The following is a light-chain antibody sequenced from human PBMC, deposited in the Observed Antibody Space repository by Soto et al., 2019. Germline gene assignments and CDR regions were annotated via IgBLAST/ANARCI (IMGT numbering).Light chain of an antibody. CDR1: SSNIGNNY. J-gene: IGLJ1*01. CDR2: ENN. Sequence: HSVLTQPPSVSAAPGQKVTISCSGSSSNIGNNYVSWYQQLPGTAPKLLIYENNKRPSGIPDRFSGSKSGTSATLGITGLQTGDEADYYCGTWDSSLSVPYVFGTGTKLTVL. V-gene: IGLV1-51*02. CDR3: GTWDSSLSVPYV.